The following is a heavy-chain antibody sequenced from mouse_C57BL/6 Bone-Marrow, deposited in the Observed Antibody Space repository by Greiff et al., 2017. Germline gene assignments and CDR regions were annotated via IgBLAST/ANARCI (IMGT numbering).Heavy chain of an antibody. CDR3: AWTVLLYYYAMDY. J-gene: IGHJ4*01. Sequence: QVQLQQSGAELARPGASVKLSCKASGYTFTSYGISWVKQSTGQGLEWIGEIYPRSGNTYYNEKFKGKATLTADKSSSTAYMELRRLTSEDSAVYFCAWTVLLYYYAMDYWGQGTSVTVSS. CDR2: IYPRSGNT. V-gene: IGHV1-81*01. D-gene: IGHD1-1*01. CDR1: GYTFTSYG.